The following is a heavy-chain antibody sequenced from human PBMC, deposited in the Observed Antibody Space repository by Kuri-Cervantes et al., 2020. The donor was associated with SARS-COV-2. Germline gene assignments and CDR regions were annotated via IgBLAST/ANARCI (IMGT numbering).Heavy chain of an antibody. D-gene: IGHD4-17*01. J-gene: IGHJ5*02. CDR2: IRYDGSNK. V-gene: IGHV3-30*02. CDR3: ARDARTTALHNWFDP. CDR1: GFTFSNAW. Sequence: GESLKISCAASGFTFSNAWMSWVRQAPGKGLEWVAFIRYDGSNKYYADSVKGRFTISRDNAKNSLYLQMNSLRAEDTAVYYCARDARTTALHNWFDPWGQGTLVTVSS.